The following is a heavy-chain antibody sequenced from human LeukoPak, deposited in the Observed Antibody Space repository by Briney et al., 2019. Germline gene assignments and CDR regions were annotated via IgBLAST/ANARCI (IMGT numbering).Heavy chain of an antibody. CDR1: GGSISSYY. CDR3: ASQEAVAGTLSGNNNAFDI. CDR2: IYYSGST. D-gene: IGHD6-19*01. Sequence: PSETLSLTCTVSGGSISSYYWSWIRQPPGKGLEWIGYIYYSGSTNYNPSLKSRVTISVDTSKNQFSLELSSVTAADTAVYYCASQEAVAGTLSGNNNAFDIWGQGTMVTVSS. V-gene: IGHV4-59*01. J-gene: IGHJ3*02.